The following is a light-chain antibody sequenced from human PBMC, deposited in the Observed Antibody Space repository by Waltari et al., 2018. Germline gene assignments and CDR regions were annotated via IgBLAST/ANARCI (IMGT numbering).Light chain of an antibody. J-gene: IGLJ2*01. Sequence: QSVLTQPPSASGTPGQRVTIPCSGSSSSIGSNAVNWYQQIPGLAPKLLIHTNNQRPSGVPDRFSGSKSGTSASLAISGLQSEDEADYYCATWDDRLNGQVIGGGTKLTVL. CDR3: ATWDDRLNGQV. CDR1: SSSIGSNA. V-gene: IGLV1-44*01. CDR2: TNN.